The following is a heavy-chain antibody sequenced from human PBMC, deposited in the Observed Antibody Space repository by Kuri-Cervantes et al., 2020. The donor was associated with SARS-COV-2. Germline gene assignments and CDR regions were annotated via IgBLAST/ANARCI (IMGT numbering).Heavy chain of an antibody. CDR1: GFSFSNYA. D-gene: IGHD3-3*01. CDR3: ANVGLAQNESWCGYCTG. Sequence: GGSLRLAWAVAGFSFSNYAMSWVRQPQGRGPEWVAVVYSSDARPYYADSAKARFSISRDNSKNTAYLQMTSMRVEDTAVYYCANVGLAQNESWCGYCTGWGQGTLVTVSS. CDR2: VYSSDARP. V-gene: IGHV3-23*05. J-gene: IGHJ4*02.